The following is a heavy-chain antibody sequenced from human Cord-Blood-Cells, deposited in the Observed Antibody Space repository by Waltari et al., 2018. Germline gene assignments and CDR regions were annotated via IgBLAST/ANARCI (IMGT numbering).Heavy chain of an antibody. Sequence: TLSLTCTVSGGSVSSGSYYWSWIRQPPGKGLEWIGYIYYSGSTNYNPSLKSRVTISVDTSKNQFSLKLSSVTAADTAVYYCAREVKDSSSYYFDYWGQGTLVTVSS. J-gene: IGHJ4*02. CDR3: AREVKDSSSYYFDY. CDR1: GGSVSSGSYY. D-gene: IGHD6-6*01. CDR2: IYYSGST. V-gene: IGHV4-61*01.